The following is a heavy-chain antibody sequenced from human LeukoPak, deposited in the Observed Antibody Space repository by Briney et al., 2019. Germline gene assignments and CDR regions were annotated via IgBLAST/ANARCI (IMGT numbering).Heavy chain of an antibody. V-gene: IGHV1-3*01. J-gene: IGHJ4*02. CDR2: INVGNGDT. CDR3: ARDRAGQLDY. Sequence: ASVKVSCKASGYTFTTYPIYWVCQAPGQRLEWMGWINVGNGDTKYSQKFKGRVTITRDTSASTAYMELSSLRSEETAVYYCARDRAGQLDYWGQGTLVTVSS. CDR1: GYTFTTYP. D-gene: IGHD3-10*01.